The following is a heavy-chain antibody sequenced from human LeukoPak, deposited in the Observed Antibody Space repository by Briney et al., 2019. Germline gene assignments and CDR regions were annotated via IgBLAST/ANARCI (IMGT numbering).Heavy chain of an antibody. CDR1: GFTFSSYW. V-gene: IGHV3-74*01. CDR3: ARVPVVVEYFDY. Sequence: QPGGSLRLSCAASGFTFSSYWMHWVRQAPGKGRVWVSDINSDGSSIRYADSVKGRFTISRDNAKNTLYLQMNSLRYEDTAVYYWARVPVVVEYFDYWGQGTLVTVSS. D-gene: IGHD3-22*01. CDR2: INSDGSSI. J-gene: IGHJ4*02.